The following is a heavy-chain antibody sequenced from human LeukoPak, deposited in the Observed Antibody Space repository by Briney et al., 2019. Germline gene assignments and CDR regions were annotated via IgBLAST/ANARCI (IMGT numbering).Heavy chain of an antibody. J-gene: IGHJ4*02. CDR1: GNSISTNNYY. CDR3: ARGGIFGVVKKIKNYFDY. CDR2: IYYSGST. D-gene: IGHD3-3*01. Sequence: SETLSLTCTVSGNSISTNNYYWGWIRQPPGKGLEWIGSIYYSGSTYYNLSLKSRVTMSVDTSKNQFSLKLSSVTAADTAVYFCARGGIFGVVKKIKNYFDYWGQGTLVTVSS. V-gene: IGHV4-39*07.